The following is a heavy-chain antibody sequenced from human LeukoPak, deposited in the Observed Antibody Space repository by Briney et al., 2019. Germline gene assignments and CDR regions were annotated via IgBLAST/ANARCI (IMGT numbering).Heavy chain of an antibody. CDR2: IYYSGST. V-gene: IGHV4-39*01. Sequence: PSETLSLSCTVSGGSISSSSYYWGWIRQPPGKGLEWIGSIYYSGSTNYNSSLKSRVTISVDTSKNQFSLKLYSVTAADTAVYYCARHYYPAAAGDYWGQGTLVTVSS. CDR3: ARHYYPAAAGDY. CDR1: GGSISSSSYY. J-gene: IGHJ4*02. D-gene: IGHD6-25*01.